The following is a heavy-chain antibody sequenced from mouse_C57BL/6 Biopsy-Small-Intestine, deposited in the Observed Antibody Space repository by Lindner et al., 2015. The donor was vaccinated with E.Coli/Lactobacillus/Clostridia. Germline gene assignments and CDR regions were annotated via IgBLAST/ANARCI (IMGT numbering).Heavy chain of an antibody. V-gene: IGHV5-6-2*01. CDR1: GSTFSSFA. CDR2: ISSNGVGT. CDR3: VRHDGYYSWFTY. D-gene: IGHD2-3*01. J-gene: IGHJ3*01. Sequence: VQLQESGGVLVKPGGSLKLSCAASGSTFSSFAMSWIRQTPEKRLEWVAAISSNGVGTYYPDTVKDRFTISRDDAKNTLYLQMSSLRSEDTALYYCVRHDGYYSWFTYWGQGTLVTVSA.